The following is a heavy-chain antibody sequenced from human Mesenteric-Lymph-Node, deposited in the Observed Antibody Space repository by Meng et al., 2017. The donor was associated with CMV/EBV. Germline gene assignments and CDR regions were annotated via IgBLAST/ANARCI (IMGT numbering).Heavy chain of an antibody. CDR1: RYTFTSYC. V-gene: IGHV1-18*01. CDR3: ARDEAMVRGVGDY. D-gene: IGHD3-10*01. J-gene: IGHJ4*02. CDR2: ISAYNGNT. Sequence: KASRYTFTSYCISWVRQAPVQGLEWMGWISAYNGNTNYAQKLQGRVTMTTDTSTSTAYMELRSLRSDDTAVYYCARDEAMVRGVGDYWGQGTLVTVSS.